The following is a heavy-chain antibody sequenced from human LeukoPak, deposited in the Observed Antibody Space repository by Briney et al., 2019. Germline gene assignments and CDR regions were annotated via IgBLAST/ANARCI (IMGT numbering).Heavy chain of an antibody. CDR1: GGTFSSYA. J-gene: IGHJ6*03. Sequence: SVKVSCKASGGTFSSYAISWVRQAPGQGLEWMGGIIPIFGTANYAQKFQGRVTITAEVSTSTAYMELSSLRSEDTAVYYCARARPTVTTEYYYYMDVWGKGTTVTVSS. D-gene: IGHD4-11*01. CDR2: IIPIFGTA. CDR3: ARARPTVTTEYYYYMDV. V-gene: IGHV1-69*13.